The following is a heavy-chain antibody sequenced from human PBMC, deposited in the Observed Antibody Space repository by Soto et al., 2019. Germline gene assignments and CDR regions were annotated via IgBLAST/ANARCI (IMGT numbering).Heavy chain of an antibody. V-gene: IGHV3-49*04. D-gene: IGHD3-10*01. Sequence: PGGSLRLSCTASGFTFGDYAMSWVRQAPGKGLEWVGFIRNKAYGGTAEYAASVKGRFTISRDDSKSIAYLQMNSLKTEDTAVYYCSKVLSANDYYGVDVWGQGTTVTVSS. CDR3: SKVLSANDYYGVDV. J-gene: IGHJ6*02. CDR1: GFTFGDYA. CDR2: IRNKAYGGTA.